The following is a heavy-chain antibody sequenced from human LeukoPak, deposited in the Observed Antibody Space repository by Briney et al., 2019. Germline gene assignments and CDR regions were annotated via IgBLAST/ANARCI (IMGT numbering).Heavy chain of an antibody. CDR2: HYSKGGT. D-gene: IGHD6-19*01. Sequence: YPSETLSLTCTVSGDSVGSGAYYWGWIRQPPGKGLEWIGSHYSKGGTYYNSSLESRVTISVETSKNRCSLKLSPVTAGDMAIYYGGAGGGIAVSHIWGQGTLVTVSS. CDR3: GAGGGIAVSHI. V-gene: IGHV4-39*01. J-gene: IGHJ4*02. CDR1: GDSVGSGAYY.